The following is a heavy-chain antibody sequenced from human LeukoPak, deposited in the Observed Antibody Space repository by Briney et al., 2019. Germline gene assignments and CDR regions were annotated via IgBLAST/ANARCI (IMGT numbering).Heavy chain of an antibody. Sequence: GGSLRLSCAAPGFTFSSYAMSWVRQAPGKGLEWVSAISGSGGSTYYADSVKGRFTISRDNSKNTLYLQMNSLRAEDTAVYYCAKDRWYSSSWTIDYWGRGTLVTVSS. V-gene: IGHV3-23*01. J-gene: IGHJ4*02. CDR1: GFTFSSYA. CDR2: ISGSGGST. D-gene: IGHD6-13*01. CDR3: AKDRWYSSSWTIDY.